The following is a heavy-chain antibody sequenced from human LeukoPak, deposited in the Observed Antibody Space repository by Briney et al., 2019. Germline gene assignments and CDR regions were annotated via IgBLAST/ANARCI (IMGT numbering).Heavy chain of an antibody. CDR1: GGSFSGYY. CDR2: INHSGST. V-gene: IGHV4-34*01. CDR3: ARVLRYFDWANIFVI. J-gene: IGHJ3*02. D-gene: IGHD3-9*01. Sequence: PSETLSLTCAVYGGSFSGYYWSWIRQPPGKGLEWIGEINHSGSTNYNPSLKSRVTISVDTSKNQFSLKLSSVTAADTAVYYCARVLRYFDWANIFVIWGQGTMVTVSS.